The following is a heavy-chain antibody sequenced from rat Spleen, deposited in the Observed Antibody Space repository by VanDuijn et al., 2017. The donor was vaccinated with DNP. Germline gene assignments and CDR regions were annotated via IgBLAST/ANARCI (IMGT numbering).Heavy chain of an antibody. CDR1: GFTLGDYN. CDR2: ISTGGGNT. J-gene: IGHJ1*01. Sequence: EVQLVESGGGLVQPGRSLKLSCAASGFTLGDYNMAWVRQAPQKGLEWFATISTGGGNTYYRDSVKGRFTISRDDAQNILYLQKDSLRSEETATYYCARHASFYGYNPYWYSDFWGPGTMVTVSS. CDR3: ARHASFYGYNPYWYSDF. V-gene: IGHV5S23*01. D-gene: IGHD1-7*01.